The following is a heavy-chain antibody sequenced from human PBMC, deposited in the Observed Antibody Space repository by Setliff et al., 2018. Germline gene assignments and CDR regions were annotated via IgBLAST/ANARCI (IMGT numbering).Heavy chain of an antibody. CDR2: ISSRSTYI. D-gene: IGHD2-15*01. J-gene: IGHJ4*02. Sequence: GGSLRLSCAASGFNFSSYAFNWFRQAPGKGLEWVSSISSRSTYIYYADSLKGRFTISRDNAKNSLYLQMNSLRAEDTAVYYCARFACSGGSCYLSSSDYWGQGTLVTVSS. V-gene: IGHV3-21*01. CDR1: GFNFSSYA. CDR3: ARFACSGGSCYLSSSDY.